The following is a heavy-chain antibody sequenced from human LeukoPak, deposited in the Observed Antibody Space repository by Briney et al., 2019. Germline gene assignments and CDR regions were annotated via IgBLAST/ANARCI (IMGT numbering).Heavy chain of an antibody. CDR2: IYYSGST. D-gene: IGHD2-2*01. J-gene: IGHJ4*02. V-gene: IGHV4-59*01. Sequence: SETLSLTSTVSGGSINSYFWSWIRQPPGKGLEWIGYIYYSGSTNYNPSLKSRVTISVDTSKNQFSLKLSSVTAADTAVYYCARMTYRYNAPAEDHIYYFDYWGQGTLVTVSS. CDR3: ARMTYRYNAPAEDHIYYFDY. CDR1: GGSINSYF.